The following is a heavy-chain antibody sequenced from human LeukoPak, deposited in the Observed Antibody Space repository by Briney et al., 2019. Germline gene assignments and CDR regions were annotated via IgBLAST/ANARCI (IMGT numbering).Heavy chain of an antibody. J-gene: IGHJ4*02. D-gene: IGHD5-24*01. Sequence: GGSLRLSCAASGFIFSHYAMSWVRQAPGKGLEWVSGISGRGDYTFYVDSVKGRFTISRDNSKNTLYLQMSSLRDEDTAVYFCAKDGMKMAIIPTVALIWDQGTPVTVSS. V-gene: IGHV3-23*01. CDR2: ISGRGDYT. CDR3: AKDGMKMAIIPTVALI. CDR1: GFIFSHYA.